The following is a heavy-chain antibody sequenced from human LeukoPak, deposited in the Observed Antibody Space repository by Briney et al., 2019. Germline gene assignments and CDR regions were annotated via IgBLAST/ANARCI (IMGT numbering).Heavy chain of an antibody. J-gene: IGHJ4*02. V-gene: IGHV4-34*01. CDR2: INHRGST. Sequence: SETLSLTCVVYGVSFSNYYWNWIRQTPGKGLEWIGEINHRGSTNYNPSLKSRVTMSVDMSKNQFSLTLNSLTAADTAVYFCSRGGIDLTTPFGDYWGQGTLVTVSS. CDR1: GVSFSNYY. CDR3: SRGGIDLTTPFGDY. D-gene: IGHD2-15*01.